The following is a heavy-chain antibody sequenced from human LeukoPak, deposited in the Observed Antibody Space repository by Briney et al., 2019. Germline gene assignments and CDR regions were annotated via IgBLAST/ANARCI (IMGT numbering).Heavy chain of an antibody. CDR1: GGSISSSSYY. J-gene: IGHJ3*02. Sequence: SETLSLTCTVSGGSISSSSYYWGWIRQPPGKGLEWIGSIYYSGSTYYNPSLKSRVTISVDTSKNQFSLKLSSVTAADTAVYYCARENPYGSGSQIAFDIWGQGTMVTVSS. D-gene: IGHD3-10*01. CDR2: IYYSGST. V-gene: IGHV4-39*07. CDR3: ARENPYGSGSQIAFDI.